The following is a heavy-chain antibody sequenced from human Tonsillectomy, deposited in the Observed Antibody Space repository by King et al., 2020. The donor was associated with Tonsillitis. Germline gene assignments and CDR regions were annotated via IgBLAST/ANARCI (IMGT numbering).Heavy chain of an antibody. V-gene: IGHV3-30*18. CDR2: ISYDGSNK. Sequence: VQLVESGGGVVQPGRSLRLSCAASGFTFSSYGMHWVRQAPGKGLEWVAVISYDGSNKYYADSVKGRFTISRDNSKNTLYLQMNSLRAEDTAVYYCAKDLSGAVHYYYYSMDVWGQGTTVTVSS. D-gene: IGHD3-10*01. CDR3: AKDLSGAVHYYYYSMDV. CDR1: GFTFSSYG. J-gene: IGHJ6*02.